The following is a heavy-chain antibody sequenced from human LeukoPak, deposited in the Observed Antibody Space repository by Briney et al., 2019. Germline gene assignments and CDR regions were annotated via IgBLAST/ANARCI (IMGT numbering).Heavy chain of an antibody. CDR3: ARRYCSGGSCYPLPDAFDI. CDR1: GGSISSSSYY. D-gene: IGHD2-15*01. CDR2: IYYSGST. V-gene: IGHV4-39*01. J-gene: IGHJ3*02. Sequence: SETLSLTCTVSGGSISSSSYYWGWIRQPPGKGLEWNGSIYYSGSTYYNPSLKSRVTISVDTSKNQFSLKLSSVTAADTAVYYCARRYCSGGSCYPLPDAFDIWGQGTMVTVSS.